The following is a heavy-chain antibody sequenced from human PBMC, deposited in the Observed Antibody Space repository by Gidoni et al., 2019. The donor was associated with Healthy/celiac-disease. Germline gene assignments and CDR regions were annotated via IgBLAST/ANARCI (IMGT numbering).Heavy chain of an antibody. D-gene: IGHD3-22*01. CDR3: ARGPDYYDSNDY. J-gene: IGHJ4*02. CDR1: GYTFTSYD. CDR2: MNPNIGNT. V-gene: IGHV1-8*01. Sequence: VPLVQSGAEVKKPGASVQVSCKASGYTFTSYDINWVRQATGQGLEWMGWMNPNIGNTGYAQKFQGRVTMTRNTSISTAYMELSSLRSEDTAVYYCARGPDYYDSNDYWGQGTLVTVSS.